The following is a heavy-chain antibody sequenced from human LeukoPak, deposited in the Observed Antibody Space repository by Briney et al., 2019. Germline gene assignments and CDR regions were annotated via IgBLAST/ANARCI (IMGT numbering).Heavy chain of an antibody. CDR2: ISSSSSYI. J-gene: IGHJ4*02. CDR1: GFTFSSYS. D-gene: IGHD2-15*01. CDR3: TTLTAFCSGGNCYSF. Sequence: GGSLRLSCAASGFTFSSYSMNWVRQAPGKGLEWVSSISSSSSYIYYADSVKGRFTISRDNAKNSLYLQMNSLKTEDTAVYYCTTLTAFCSGGNCYSFWGQGTLVTVSS. V-gene: IGHV3-21*03.